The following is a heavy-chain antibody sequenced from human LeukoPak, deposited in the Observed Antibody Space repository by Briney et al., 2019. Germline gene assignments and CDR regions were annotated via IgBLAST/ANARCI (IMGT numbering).Heavy chain of an antibody. CDR3: ARDPSGDYCDY. CDR2: ISYDGSNK. J-gene: IGHJ4*02. Sequence: GGSLRLSCAASGFTFSSYAMHWVRQAPGKGLEWVAVISYDGSNKYYADSVKGRFTISRDNSKNTLYLQMNSLRAEDTAVYYCARDPSGDYCDYWGQGTLVTVSS. D-gene: IGHD4-17*01. V-gene: IGHV3-30-3*01. CDR1: GFTFSSYA.